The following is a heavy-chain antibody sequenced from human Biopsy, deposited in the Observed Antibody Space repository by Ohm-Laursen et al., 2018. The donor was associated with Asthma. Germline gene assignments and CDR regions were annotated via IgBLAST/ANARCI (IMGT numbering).Heavy chain of an antibody. CDR1: GFTFSSYG. V-gene: IGHV3-30*03. Sequence: SLRLSCTASGFTFSSYGMHWVRQAPGKGLEWVAVISYDGSNRYYADSVKGRFTISRDNSKNTLYLQMNSLRAEDTAVYYCARESSVAGSSDFDYWGQGTLVTVSS. CDR3: ARESSVAGSSDFDY. J-gene: IGHJ4*02. D-gene: IGHD6-19*01. CDR2: ISYDGSNR.